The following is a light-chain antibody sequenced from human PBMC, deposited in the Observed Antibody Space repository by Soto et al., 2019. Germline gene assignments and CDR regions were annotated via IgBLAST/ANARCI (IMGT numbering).Light chain of an antibody. CDR2: EVT. J-gene: IGLJ1*01. V-gene: IGLV2-14*01. CDR3: SSYTGLSTPPFV. CDR1: SNDIGGYNY. Sequence: QSALTQPASVSGSPGQSITISCTGTSNDIGGYNYVSWYQQNPGKAPKLLIYEVTHRPSGVSYRFSGSKSGNTASLTISGLQAEDEADYYCSSYTGLSTPPFVLGTGTKVTVL.